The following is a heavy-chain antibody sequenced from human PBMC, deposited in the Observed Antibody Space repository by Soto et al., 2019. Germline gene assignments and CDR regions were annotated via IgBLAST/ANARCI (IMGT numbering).Heavy chain of an antibody. V-gene: IGHV3-30-3*01. CDR2: VTYDGAIK. J-gene: IGHJ4*02. CDR3: AREAATFDY. CDR1: GFTFSSYA. Sequence: GSLRLSCAASGFTFSSYAMHWVRQAPGKGLEWVAVVTYDGAIKYYADSVKGRFTISRDNSKNTLYLQMNSLRAEDTAVYYCAREAATFDYWGQGTLVTVSS.